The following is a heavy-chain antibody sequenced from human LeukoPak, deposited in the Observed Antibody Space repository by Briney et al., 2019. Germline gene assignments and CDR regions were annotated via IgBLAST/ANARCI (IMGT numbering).Heavy chain of an antibody. Sequence: SETLSLTCTVSGGSLSSFYWSWFRQPAGKGLEWIGRSYSSGSTNYNPSLKSRLTMSVDTSKDQFSLRLTSVTAADTAVYYGARVLGWAGFDYWGQGTLVTVSS. CDR3: ARVLGWAGFDY. CDR2: SYSSGST. CDR1: GGSLSSFY. D-gene: IGHD6-19*01. J-gene: IGHJ4*02. V-gene: IGHV4-4*07.